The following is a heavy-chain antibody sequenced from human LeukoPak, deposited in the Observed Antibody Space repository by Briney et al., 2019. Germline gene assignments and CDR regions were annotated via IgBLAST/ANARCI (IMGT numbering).Heavy chain of an antibody. Sequence: GGSLRLSCAASGFTFSSYGMHWVRQAPGKGLEWVAVIWYDGSNKYYADSVKGRFTISRDNSKNTLYLQMNSLRAEDTAVYYCARDGSYYYGSGSYYTLDYWGQGTLVTVSS. CDR1: GFTFSSYG. CDR2: IWYDGSNK. J-gene: IGHJ4*02. D-gene: IGHD3-10*01. CDR3: ARDGSYYYGSGSYYTLDY. V-gene: IGHV3-33*01.